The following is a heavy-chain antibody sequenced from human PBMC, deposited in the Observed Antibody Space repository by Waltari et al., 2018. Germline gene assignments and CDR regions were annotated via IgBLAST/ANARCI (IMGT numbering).Heavy chain of an antibody. V-gene: IGHV4-4*07. J-gene: IGHJ6*03. CDR3: ARDNFWSGYYYYYYYMDV. D-gene: IGHD3-3*01. Sequence: QVQLQESGPGLVKPSETLSLTCTVSGGSISSYYWSWIRQPAGQGLEWIGRIYTSGSTNYNPSLKSRVTMSVDTSKNQFSLKLSSVTAADTAVYYCARDNFWSGYYYYYYYMDVWGKGTTVTISS. CDR1: GGSISSYY. CDR2: IYTSGST.